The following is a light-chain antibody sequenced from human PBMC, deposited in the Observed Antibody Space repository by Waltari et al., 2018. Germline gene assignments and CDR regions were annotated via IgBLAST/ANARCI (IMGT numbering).Light chain of an antibody. Sequence: EIVLTQSPATLSLSPGERATLSCTASQSVSIYLAWYQQKPGQAPRLLIYDASNRATGIPARLSGRGSGTDFTLTINSLEPEDFAVYYCQQRSEWPRTFGGGTRVEIK. J-gene: IGKJ4*01. V-gene: IGKV3-11*01. CDR1: QSVSIY. CDR3: QQRSEWPRT. CDR2: DAS.